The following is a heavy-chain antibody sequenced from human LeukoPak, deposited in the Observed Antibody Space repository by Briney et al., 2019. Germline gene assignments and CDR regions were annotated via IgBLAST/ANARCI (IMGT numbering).Heavy chain of an antibody. CDR2: IYYRGNT. D-gene: IGHD3-3*01. Sequence: PSETLSLTCTVSGGSISSNDYYWGWIRQPPGKGLEWIGSIYYRGNTYYNPSLKSRLTISVDTSKNQFSLKLSSVTAADTAVYYCAKGFWSGYHPDYWGQGTLVTVSS. CDR3: AKGFWSGYHPDY. CDR1: GGSISSNDYY. V-gene: IGHV4-39*01. J-gene: IGHJ4*02.